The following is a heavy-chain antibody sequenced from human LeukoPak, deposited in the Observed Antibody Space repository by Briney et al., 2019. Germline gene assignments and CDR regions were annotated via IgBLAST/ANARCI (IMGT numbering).Heavy chain of an antibody. D-gene: IGHD2-2*01. J-gene: IGHJ4*02. CDR1: GFKFDFYA. V-gene: IGHV3-9*01. CDR3: ARLSVFDLGGDSVEEPTAGGDS. CDR2: ISWNGGSI. Sequence: PGGSLRLSCAASGFKFDFYAMHWVRQAPGKGLEWVSAISWNGGSIDYADSVKGRFTISRDNAKNSVYLQMNSLRAEDTVLYYCARLSVFDLGGDSVEEPTAGGDSWGQGTLVTVSS.